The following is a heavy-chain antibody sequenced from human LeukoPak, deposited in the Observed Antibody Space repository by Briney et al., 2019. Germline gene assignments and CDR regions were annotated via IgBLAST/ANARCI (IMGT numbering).Heavy chain of an antibody. CDR2: IYTSGST. Sequence: SETLSLTCTVSGGSLSSGSYYWRWIRQPAGTGLEWIGRIYTSGSTNYNPSLKSRVTISGHTSKNQFSLKLTSVSAADTAVYSCARDPRALLLLGETSGNWFDHWGPGTRVTVSS. J-gene: IGHJ5*02. D-gene: IGHD2-15*01. CDR3: ARDPRALLLLGETSGNWFDH. CDR1: GGSLSSGSYY. V-gene: IGHV4-61*02.